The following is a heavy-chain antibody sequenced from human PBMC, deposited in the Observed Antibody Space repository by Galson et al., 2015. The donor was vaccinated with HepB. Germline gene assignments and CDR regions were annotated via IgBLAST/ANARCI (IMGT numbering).Heavy chain of an antibody. D-gene: IGHD3-10*01. CDR3: AREGATYYYGSGSYTFDY. J-gene: IGHJ4*02. CDR2: ISYDGGNK. Sequence: SLRLSCAASGFTFSSYAMHWVRQAPGKGLEWVAVISYDGGNKYYADSVKGRFTISRDNSKNTLYLQMNSLRAEDTAVYYCAREGATYYYGSGSYTFDYWGQGTLVTVSS. CDR1: GFTFSSYA. V-gene: IGHV3-30-3*01.